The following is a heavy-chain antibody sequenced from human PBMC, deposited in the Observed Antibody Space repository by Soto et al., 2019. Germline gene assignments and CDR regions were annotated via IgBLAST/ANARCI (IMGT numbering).Heavy chain of an antibody. CDR3: AKETYDSSGGLDY. CDR1: GFTFSSYG. Sequence: ESGGGVVQPGRSLRLSCAASGFTFSSYGMHWVRQAPGKGLEWVAVISYDGSNKYYADSVKGRFTISRDNSKNTLYLQMNSLRAEDTAVYYCAKETYDSSGGLDYWGQGTLVTVSS. J-gene: IGHJ4*02. CDR2: ISYDGSNK. D-gene: IGHD3-22*01. V-gene: IGHV3-30*18.